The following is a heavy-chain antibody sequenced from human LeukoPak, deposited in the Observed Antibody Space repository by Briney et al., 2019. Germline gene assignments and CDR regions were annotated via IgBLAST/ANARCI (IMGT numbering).Heavy chain of an antibody. J-gene: IGHJ4*02. CDR1: GYTFTSYG. CDR2: ISAYNGNT. Sequence: ASVKVSCKASGYTFTSYGISWVRQAPGQRLEWMGWISAYNGNTNYAQKLQGRVTMTTDTSTSTAYMELRSLRSDDTAVYYCAREVLGYSSSWYQNDYWGQGTLVTVSS. V-gene: IGHV1-18*01. D-gene: IGHD6-13*01. CDR3: AREVLGYSSSWYQNDY.